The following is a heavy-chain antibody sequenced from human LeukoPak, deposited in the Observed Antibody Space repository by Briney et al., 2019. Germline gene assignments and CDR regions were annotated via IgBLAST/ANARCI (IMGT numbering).Heavy chain of an antibody. J-gene: IGHJ4*02. CDR1: GGSISSSSYY. CDR2: IYYSGST. Sequence: SETLSLTCTVSGGSISSSSYYWGWIRQPPGKGLEWIGSIYYSGSTYYNPSLKSRVTISVDTPKNQFSLKLSSVTAADTAVYYCASHYCSSTSCYIYYRYFDYWGQGTLVTVSS. D-gene: IGHD2-2*02. V-gene: IGHV4-39*01. CDR3: ASHYCSSTSCYIYYRYFDY.